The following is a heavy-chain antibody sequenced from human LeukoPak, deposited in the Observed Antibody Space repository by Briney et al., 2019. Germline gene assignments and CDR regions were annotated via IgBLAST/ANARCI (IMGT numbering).Heavy chain of an antibody. CDR2: IYHSGST. D-gene: IGHD2-2*01. CDR3: ARGVVVPAAKAYYFDY. Sequence: ASETLSLTCAVSGGSISSGGYSRSWIRQPPGKGLEWIGYIYHSGSTYYNPSLKSRVTISVDRSKNQFSLKLSSVTAADTAVYYCARGVVVPAAKAYYFDYWGQGTLVTVSS. CDR1: GGSISSGGYS. V-gene: IGHV4-30-2*01. J-gene: IGHJ4*02.